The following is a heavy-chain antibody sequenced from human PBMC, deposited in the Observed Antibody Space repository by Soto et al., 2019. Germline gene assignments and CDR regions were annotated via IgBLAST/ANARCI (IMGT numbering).Heavy chain of an antibody. V-gene: IGHV4-30-4*01. CDR3: ARDVAHGYTENV. D-gene: IGHD5-18*01. CDR1: GGSVGSGEYY. Sequence: QVQLQESGPGLVKPSQTLSLACTVSGGSVGSGEYYYSWIRQPPGKGLEWIGYIYDSGITNYTPSLKGRVTMALDRANNQVSLKLSSVTAADTAGYFWARDVAHGYTENVWGQGTMVTVSS. J-gene: IGHJ3*01. CDR2: IYDSGIT.